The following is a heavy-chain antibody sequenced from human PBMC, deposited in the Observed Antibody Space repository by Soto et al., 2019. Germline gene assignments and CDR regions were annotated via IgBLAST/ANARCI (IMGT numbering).Heavy chain of an antibody. CDR2: ISGSGGST. J-gene: IGHJ1*01. V-gene: IGHV3-23*01. CDR1: GFTFSSYA. Sequence: QPGGSLRLSCAASGFTFSSYAMSWVRQAPGKGLEWVSAISGSGGSTYYADSVKGRFTISRDNSKNTLYLQMNSLRAEDTAVYYCAKVARYYDFWSGYDQSAEYFQHWGQGTQVTVSS. CDR3: AKVARYYDFWSGYDQSAEYFQH. D-gene: IGHD3-3*01.